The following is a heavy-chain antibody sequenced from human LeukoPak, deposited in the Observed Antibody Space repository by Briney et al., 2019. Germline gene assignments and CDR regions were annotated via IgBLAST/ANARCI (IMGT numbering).Heavy chain of an antibody. D-gene: IGHD6-6*01. CDR2: ISGSGGNT. J-gene: IGHJ4*02. CDR3: ARIAARPGGY. CDR1: GFTFSSYA. Sequence: GGSLRLSCATSGFTFSSYAVSWVRQAPGKGLEWVSSISGSGGNTYYADSVKGRFTISRDNAKNSLYLQMNSLRAEDTAVYYCARIAARPGGYWGQGTLVTVSS. V-gene: IGHV3-23*01.